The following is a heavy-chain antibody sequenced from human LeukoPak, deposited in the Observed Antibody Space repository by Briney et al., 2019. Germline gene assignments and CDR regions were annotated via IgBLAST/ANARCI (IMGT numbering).Heavy chain of an antibody. J-gene: IGHJ6*04. CDR3: ARLGDARLTGVYFSYSMDV. CDR1: CGSSSSSSYY. Sequence: SETLSLTCTISCGSSSSSSYYGGGSRQPRGKGVGGSGSFYYSGSTNYNPSLKSRVTISVDTSNNQFSLKLSRLTAADTAVYYCARLGDARLTGVYFSYSMDVSGKGRTVTVSS. D-gene: IGHD1-20*01. CDR2: FYYSGST. V-gene: IGHV4-39*01.